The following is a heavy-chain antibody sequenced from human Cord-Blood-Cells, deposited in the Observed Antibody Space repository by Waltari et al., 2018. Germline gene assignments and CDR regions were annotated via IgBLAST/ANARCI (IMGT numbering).Heavy chain of an antibody. CDR1: GFTLSSYW. V-gene: IGHV3-7*01. CDR2: IKQDGSEK. Sequence: EVQLVESGGGLVQPGGSLRLSCAASGFTLSSYWMSWVRQAPGKGLEWVANIKQDGSEKYYVDSVKGRFTISRDNAKNSLYLQMNSLRAEDTAVYYCARDADGWFDPWGQGTLVTVSS. CDR3: ARDADGWFDP. J-gene: IGHJ5*02.